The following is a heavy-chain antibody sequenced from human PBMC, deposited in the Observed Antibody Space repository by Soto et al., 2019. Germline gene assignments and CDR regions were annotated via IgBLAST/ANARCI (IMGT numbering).Heavy chain of an antibody. CDR3: ARVGARGYDFWSGYRHYYYYMDV. CDR2: ISSSSSTI. CDR1: GFTFSSYS. Sequence: EVQLVESGGGLVQPGGSLRLSCAASGFTFSSYSMNWVRQAPGKGLEWVSYISSSSSTIYYADSVKGRFTISRDNAKNSLYLQMNSLRAEDTAVYYCARVGARGYDFWSGYRHYYYYMDVWGKGTTVTVSS. V-gene: IGHV3-48*01. D-gene: IGHD3-3*01. J-gene: IGHJ6*03.